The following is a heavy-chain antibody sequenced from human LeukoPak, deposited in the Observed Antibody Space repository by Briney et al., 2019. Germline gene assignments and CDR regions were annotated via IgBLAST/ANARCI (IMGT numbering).Heavy chain of an antibody. V-gene: IGHV3-53*01. CDR2: IYSDGFT. CDR1: GLIVSGNY. CDR3: ARNIHDYVLTHYYYYMDV. J-gene: IGHJ6*03. D-gene: IGHD4-17*01. Sequence: PGGSLRLSCAASGLIVSGNYMSWVRKAPGKGLEWVSIIYSDGFTYYADSVKGRFTISRDSSKNTLYLQMDSLRAEDTAVYYCARNIHDYVLTHYYYYMDVWGKGTTVTV.